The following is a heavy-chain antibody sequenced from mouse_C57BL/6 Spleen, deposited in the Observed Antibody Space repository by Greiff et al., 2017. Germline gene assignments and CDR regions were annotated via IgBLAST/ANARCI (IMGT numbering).Heavy chain of an antibody. CDR1: GIDFSRYW. J-gene: IGHJ2*01. CDR2: INPDSSTI. D-gene: IGHD1-1*01. CDR3: ARRRGTTVVADYFDY. Sequence: DVKLVESGGGLVQPGGSLKLSCAASGIDFSRYWMSWVRRAPGKGLEWIGEINPDSSTINYAPSLKDKFIISRDNAKNTLYLQMSKVRSEDTALYYCARRRGTTVVADYFDYWGQGTTLTVSS. V-gene: IGHV4-1*01.